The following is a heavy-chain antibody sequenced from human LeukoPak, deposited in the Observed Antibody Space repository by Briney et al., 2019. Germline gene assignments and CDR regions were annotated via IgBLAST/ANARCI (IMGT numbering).Heavy chain of an antibody. V-gene: IGHV4-31*03. J-gene: IGHJ4*02. Sequence: SETLSLTCTVSGGSISSGGYYWSWIRQHPGKGLEWIVYIYYSGSTYYNPSLKSRVTISVDTSKNQFSLKLSSVTAADTAVYYCARWVDYYDSSGYYGVGIFDYWGQGTLVTVSS. CDR2: IYYSGST. CDR3: ARWVDYYDSSGYYGVGIFDY. CDR1: GGSISSGGYY. D-gene: IGHD3-22*01.